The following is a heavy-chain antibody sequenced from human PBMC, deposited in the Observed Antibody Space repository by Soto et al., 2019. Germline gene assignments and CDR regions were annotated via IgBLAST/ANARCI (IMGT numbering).Heavy chain of an antibody. Sequence: QVQLVQSGAEVQKPGASVKVSCKASGYTFSSFDVNWVRQATGQGLEWMGRMNARSGDTVYAQKFQGRVTMTRDTAIGTAYMELRSLRSEDTAVYYCARSLSNRVGPDYWGQGSLVTVSS. CDR2: MNARSGDT. CDR3: ARSLSNRVGPDY. V-gene: IGHV1-8*02. CDR1: GYTFSSFD. D-gene: IGHD4-4*01. J-gene: IGHJ4*02.